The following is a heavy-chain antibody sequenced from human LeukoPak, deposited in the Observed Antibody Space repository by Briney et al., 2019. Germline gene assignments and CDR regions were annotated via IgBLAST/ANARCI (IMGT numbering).Heavy chain of an antibody. CDR3: ARTAAAALYYFDY. CDR1: GGSISSYY. CDR2: TYTSGST. D-gene: IGHD6-13*01. Sequence: PSETLSLTCTVSGGSISSYYWSWIRQPAGKGLEWIGRTYTSGSTNYNPSLKSRVTISVDKSKNQFSLKLSSVTAADTAVYYCARTAAAALYYFDYWGQGTLVTVSS. J-gene: IGHJ4*02. V-gene: IGHV4-4*07.